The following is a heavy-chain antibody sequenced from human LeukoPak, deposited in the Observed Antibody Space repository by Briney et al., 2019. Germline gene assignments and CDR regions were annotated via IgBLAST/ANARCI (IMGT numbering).Heavy chain of an antibody. CDR1: GFTFSSYW. Sequence: PGGSLRLSCAASGFTFSSYWMSWVRQAPGKGLEWVANIKQDGSEKYYVDSVKGLFTISRDNAKNALYLQMNSLRAEDTAVYYCARGEQQLSDLGHPFDYWGQGTLVTVSS. CDR3: ARGEQQLSDLGHPFDY. D-gene: IGHD6-13*01. V-gene: IGHV3-7*01. J-gene: IGHJ4*02. CDR2: IKQDGSEK.